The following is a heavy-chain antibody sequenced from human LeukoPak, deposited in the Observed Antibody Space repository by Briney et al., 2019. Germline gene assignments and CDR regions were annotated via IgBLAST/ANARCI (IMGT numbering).Heavy chain of an antibody. V-gene: IGHV4-59*01. Sequence: PSETLSPTCTVSGGSISSYYWSWIRQPPGKGLEWIGYIYYSGSTNYNPSLKSRVTISVDTSKNQFSLKLSSVTTADTAVYYCASLLRTYYYDSSGYSDAFDIWGQGTMVTVSS. D-gene: IGHD3-22*01. CDR3: ASLLRTYYYDSSGYSDAFDI. CDR1: GGSISSYY. J-gene: IGHJ3*02. CDR2: IYYSGST.